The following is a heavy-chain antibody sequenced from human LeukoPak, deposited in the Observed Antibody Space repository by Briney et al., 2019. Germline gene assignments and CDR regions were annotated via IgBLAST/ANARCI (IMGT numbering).Heavy chain of an antibody. Sequence: PSDTLSLTCIISGGSISSSTYYWGWIRQPPGKGLEWIGTLYYSGKTYYNPSLKSRVTISIDTSKNQFSLKLTSATAADTAVYYCARGHSSASYTYCYYYMDVWGKGTTVTVSS. CDR2: LYYSGKT. CDR3: ARGHSSASYTYCYYYMDV. V-gene: IGHV4-39*07. D-gene: IGHD1-26*01. J-gene: IGHJ6*03. CDR1: GGSISSSTYY.